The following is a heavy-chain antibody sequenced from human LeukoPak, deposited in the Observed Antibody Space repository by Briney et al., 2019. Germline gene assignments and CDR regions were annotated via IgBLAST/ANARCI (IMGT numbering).Heavy chain of an antibody. V-gene: IGHV4-34*01. CDR3: ARGPLDYSNSTLDY. Sequence: SETLSLTCAVYGGSSSGYYWSWIPEPPGKGLEWIGEINHSGSTNYNPSLKSRVTRSVDTSKSQFSLKLSCVTAADTAVYYCARGPLDYSNSTLDYWGQGTLVTVCS. CDR2: INHSGST. D-gene: IGHD4-11*01. CDR1: GGSSSGYY. J-gene: IGHJ4*02.